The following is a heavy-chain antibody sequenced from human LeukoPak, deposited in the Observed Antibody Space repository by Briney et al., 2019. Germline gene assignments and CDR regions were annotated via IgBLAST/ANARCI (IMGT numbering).Heavy chain of an antibody. J-gene: IGHJ4*02. D-gene: IGHD4-17*01. CDR1: GGSFSGYY. CDR3: ARRGDYGDYYFDY. CDR2: INHSGST. V-gene: IGHV4-34*01. Sequence: PSETLSLTCAVYGGSFSGYYWSWIRQPPGKGLEWIGEINHSGSTNYNPSLRSRVTISVDTSKNQFSLKLSSVTAADTAVYYRARRGDYGDYYFDYWGQGTLVTVSS.